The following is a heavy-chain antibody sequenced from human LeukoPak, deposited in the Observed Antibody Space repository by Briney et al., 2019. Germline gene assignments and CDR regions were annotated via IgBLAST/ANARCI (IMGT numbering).Heavy chain of an antibody. CDR2: IYAGGSI. CDR1: GFTVSSNY. V-gene: IGHV3-66*02. D-gene: IGHD2-15*01. J-gene: IGHJ1*01. CDR3: ARGVDYSAGC. Sequence: GGSLRLSCAASGFTVSSNYMSWVRQAPGKGLEWVSIIYAGGSIYYSDSVKGRFTISRDNSKNTLYLQMHSLRGEDTAVYYCARGVDYSAGCWGQGSLVPVSS.